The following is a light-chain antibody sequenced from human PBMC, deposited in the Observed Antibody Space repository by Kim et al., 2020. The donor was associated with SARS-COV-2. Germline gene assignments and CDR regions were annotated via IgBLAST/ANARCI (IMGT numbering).Light chain of an antibody. CDR2: SDN. J-gene: IGLJ2*01. CDR1: RSNIGSNT. V-gene: IGLV1-44*01. CDR3: AAWDDSLNAQVV. Sequence: QSVLTQPPSASGTPGQRVTISCSGSRSNIGSNTVSWYQQLPGTAPKLFIYSDNQRPSGVPDRFSGSKSGTSASLAISGLQSEDEADYYCAAWDDSLNAQVVFRGGTQLTVL.